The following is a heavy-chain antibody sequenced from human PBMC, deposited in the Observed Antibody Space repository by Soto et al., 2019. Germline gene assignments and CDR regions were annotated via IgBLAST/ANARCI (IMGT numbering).Heavy chain of an antibody. Sequence: QVKLVQSGAEVKKPGASVKVSCKASGYSFTSYGISWVRQAPGQGLEWMGWISAYNGNRKYAQKFQGRVTMTTDTSTSTSCMELRSLRSDDTAVYYCARDLGGFPDYWGQGTLVTVSS. CDR3: ARDLGGFPDY. D-gene: IGHD5-12*01. J-gene: IGHJ4*02. V-gene: IGHV1-18*01. CDR2: ISAYNGNR. CDR1: GYSFTSYG.